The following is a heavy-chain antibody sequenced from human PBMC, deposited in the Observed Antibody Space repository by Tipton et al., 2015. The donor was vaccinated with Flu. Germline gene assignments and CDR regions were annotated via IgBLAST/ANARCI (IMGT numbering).Heavy chain of an antibody. D-gene: IGHD3-3*01. CDR1: GGSISSYY. V-gene: IGHV4-59*01. CDR2: IYYSGST. CDR3: ARSATNDFWGGSRRGGGFDI. Sequence: TLSLTCTVSGGSISSYYWSWIRQPPGKGLEWIAYIYYSGSTNYNPSLKSRVTISVDRSKNQFSLKLSSVTAADTAVYYCARSATNDFWGGSRRGGGFDIWGQGTKVTVSS. J-gene: IGHJ3*02.